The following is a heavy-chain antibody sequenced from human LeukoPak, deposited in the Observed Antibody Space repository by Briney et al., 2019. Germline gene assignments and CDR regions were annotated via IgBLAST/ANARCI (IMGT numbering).Heavy chain of an antibody. Sequence: PGESLRLFCTASGFNLNYYSMSWVRQAPGKGLEWVANIKQDGSDKHYLDSVKGRFAISRDNDKNSLFLQMNSLRAEDTGVYYCARYNWLELWGQGTRVTVSS. CDR1: GFNLNYYS. CDR2: IKQDGSDK. CDR3: ARYNWLEL. J-gene: IGHJ4*02. V-gene: IGHV3-7*01. D-gene: IGHD1-20*01.